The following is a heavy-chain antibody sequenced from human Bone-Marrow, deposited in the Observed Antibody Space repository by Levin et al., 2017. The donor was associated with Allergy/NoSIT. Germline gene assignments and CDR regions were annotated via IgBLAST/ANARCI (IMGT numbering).Heavy chain of an antibody. J-gene: IGHJ6*02. D-gene: IGHD3-10*01. Sequence: SETLSLTCAVYGGSFSGYYWSWIRQPPGKGLEWIGEINHSGSTNYNPSLKSRVTISVHTSKNQFSLKLSPVTAADTAVYYCARGRTGGGYGSGSYYFGGYYYYYGMDGWGQGTTVTVSS. CDR1: GGSFSGYY. CDR3: ARGRTGGGYGSGSYYFGGYYYYYGMDG. V-gene: IGHV4-34*01. CDR2: INHSGST.